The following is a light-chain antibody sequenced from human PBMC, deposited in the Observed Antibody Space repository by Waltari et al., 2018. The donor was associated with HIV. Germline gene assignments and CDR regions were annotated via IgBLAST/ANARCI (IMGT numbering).Light chain of an antibody. Sequence: DIHITQSPSSLSASVGDRVTITCQANQSISSYLNWYQQKTGKAPKLLFYAAFSLLSGDPLRFSGSGSGTDFTLTISSLQPGDFATYYCQQSYSTPWAFGQGTKVESK. V-gene: IGKV1-39*01. CDR3: QQSYSTPWA. CDR2: AAF. J-gene: IGKJ1*01. CDR1: QSISSY.